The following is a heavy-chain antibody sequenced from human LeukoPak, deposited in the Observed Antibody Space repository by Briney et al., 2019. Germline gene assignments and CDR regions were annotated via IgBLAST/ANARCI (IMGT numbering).Heavy chain of an antibody. D-gene: IGHD6-13*01. Sequence: SETLSLTCAVYGGSFSGYYWSWIRQPPGKGLEWIGEINHSGSTNYNPSLKSRVTISVDTSKNQFSLELSSVTAADTAVYYCAKHGGVAAAEMSSYNWFDPWGQGTLVTVSS. CDR2: INHSGST. CDR3: AKHGGVAAAEMSSYNWFDP. J-gene: IGHJ5*02. V-gene: IGHV4-34*01. CDR1: GGSFSGYY.